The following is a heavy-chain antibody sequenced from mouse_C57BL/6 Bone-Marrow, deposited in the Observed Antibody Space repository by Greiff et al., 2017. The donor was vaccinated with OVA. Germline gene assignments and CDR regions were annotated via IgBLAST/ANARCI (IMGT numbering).Heavy chain of an antibody. CDR2: ISNLAYSI. D-gene: IGHD1-1*01. V-gene: IGHV5-15*01. CDR3: ARTYYYGSIYWAWFAY. Sequence: EVKVVESGGGLVQPGGSLKLSCEASGFTFSDYGMAWVRQAPRKGPEWVAFISNLAYSIYYADTVTGRFTISRENATNTLYLEMRSLRSEDTAIYYWARTYYYGSIYWAWFAYWGQGTLVTVSA. J-gene: IGHJ3*01. CDR1: GFTFSDYG.